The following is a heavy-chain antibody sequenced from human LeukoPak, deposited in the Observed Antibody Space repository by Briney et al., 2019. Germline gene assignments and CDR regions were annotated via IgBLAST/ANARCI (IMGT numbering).Heavy chain of an antibody. D-gene: IGHD2-2*01. J-gene: IGHJ6*02. CDR1: GFTFSSYA. CDR2: ISSSSSYI. CDR3: AREDSSSTNYGMDV. V-gene: IGHV3-21*01. Sequence: GGSLRLSCAASGFTFSSYAMNWVRQAPGKGLEWVSSISSSSSYIYYADSVKGRFTISRDNAKNSLYLQMNSLRAEDTAVYYCAREDSSSTNYGMDVWGQGTTVTVSS.